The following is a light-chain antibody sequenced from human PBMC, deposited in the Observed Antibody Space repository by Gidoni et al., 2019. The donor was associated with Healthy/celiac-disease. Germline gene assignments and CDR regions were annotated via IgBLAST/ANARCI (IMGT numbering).Light chain of an antibody. J-gene: IGKJ4*01. V-gene: IGKV3-11*01. CDR2: DAS. Sequence: EIVLTQSPATLSLSPGERATLSCRASQSVSSYLAWYQQKPGQAPRLLIYDASNRATGIPARFSGSGSGTDFTLTISSLEPEDFAVYYCQQRSNWPYVXGGTKVEIK. CDR3: QQRSNWPY. CDR1: QSVSSY.